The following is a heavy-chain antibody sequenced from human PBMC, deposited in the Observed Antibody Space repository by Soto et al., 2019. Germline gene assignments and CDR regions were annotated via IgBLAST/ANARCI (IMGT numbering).Heavy chain of an antibody. D-gene: IGHD6-13*01. CDR1: GGSFSGYY. CDR2: INHSGST. J-gene: IGHJ5*02. V-gene: IGHV4-34*01. Sequence: KPSETLSLTCAVYGGSFSGYYWSWIRQPPGKGLEWIGEINHSGSTNHNPSLKSRVTISVDTSKNQFSLKLSSVTAADTAVYYCARVGFRSSSWYLFTHDNWFDPWGQGTLVTVSS. CDR3: ARVGFRSSSWYLFTHDNWFDP.